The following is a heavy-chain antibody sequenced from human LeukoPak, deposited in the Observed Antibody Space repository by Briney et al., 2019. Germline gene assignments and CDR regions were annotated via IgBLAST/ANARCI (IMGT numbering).Heavy chain of an antibody. D-gene: IGHD4-17*01. CDR3: ARDRGYGDSPGGGY. V-gene: IGHV1-69*04. CDR2: IIPILGIA. CDR1: GGTFSSYA. Sequence: SSVKVSCKASGGTFSSYAISWVRQAPGQGLEWMGRIIPILGIANYAQKFQGRVTITADKSTSTAYMELSSLRSEDTAVYYCARDRGYGDSPGGGYWGQGTLVTVSS. J-gene: IGHJ4*02.